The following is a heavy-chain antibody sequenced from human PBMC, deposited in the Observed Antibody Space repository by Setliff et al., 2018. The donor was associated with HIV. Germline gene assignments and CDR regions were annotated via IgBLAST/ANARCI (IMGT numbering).Heavy chain of an antibody. CDR2: INHSGST. Sequence: PSETLSLTCAVYGGSFSGYYWSWLRQPPGKGLEWIGEINHSGSTNYNPSLKSRVTISVDTSKNQFSLKLSSVTAADTAVYYCARVPRITTLRNAFDIWGQGTMVTVSS. CDR1: GGSFSGYY. V-gene: IGHV4-34*01. D-gene: IGHD3-3*01. J-gene: IGHJ3*02. CDR3: ARVPRITTLRNAFDI.